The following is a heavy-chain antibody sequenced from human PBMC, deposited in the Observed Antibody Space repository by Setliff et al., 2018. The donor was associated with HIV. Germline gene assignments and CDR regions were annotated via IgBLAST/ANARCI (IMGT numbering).Heavy chain of an antibody. CDR2: VFYSGST. CDR1: GGSISSSSYY. J-gene: IGHJ4*02. D-gene: IGHD2-2*01. V-gene: IGHV4-39*07. CDR3: ARKGYCSSSGCPTPFDF. Sequence: LSLTCTVSGGSISSSSYYWDWIRQPPGKGLEWIGSVFYSGSTYYKPSLKSRVTISVDTSKNQFSLKLSSVTAADTAVYYCARKGYCSSSGCPTPFDFWGQGTPVTVSS.